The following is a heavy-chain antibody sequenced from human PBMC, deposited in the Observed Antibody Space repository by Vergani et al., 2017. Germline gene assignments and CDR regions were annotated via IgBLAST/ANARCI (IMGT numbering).Heavy chain of an antibody. V-gene: IGHV4-59*01. CDR1: GGSISSYY. D-gene: IGHD2-15*01. CDR3: ARQKLNCSGGSCYFDY. J-gene: IGHJ4*02. Sequence: QVQLQESGPGLVKPSETLSLTCTVSGGSISSYYWSWIRQPPGKGLEWIVYIYYSGSTNYNPSLKSRVTISVDTSTNQFSLKLSSVTATDTAVYYCARQKLNCSGGSCYFDYWGQGTLVTVSA. CDR2: IYYSGST.